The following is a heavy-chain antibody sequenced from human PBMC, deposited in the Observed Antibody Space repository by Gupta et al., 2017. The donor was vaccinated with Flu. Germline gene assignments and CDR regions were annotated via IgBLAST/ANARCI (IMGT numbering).Heavy chain of an antibody. J-gene: IGHJ5*02. Sequence: QVQLQESGPGLVKPSQTLSLTCTVSGGSMSSGDYYWSWIRQPAGKGLEWIGRIYTGGTTNYKPPLKSRVTISADMSKNQFSLILSAATATDTAVYYCARYYYDSSGYNWFDTWGQGTLVTVSS. CDR1: GGSMSSGDYY. CDR2: IYTGGTT. V-gene: IGHV4-61*02. CDR3: ARYYYDSSGYNWFDT. D-gene: IGHD3-22*01.